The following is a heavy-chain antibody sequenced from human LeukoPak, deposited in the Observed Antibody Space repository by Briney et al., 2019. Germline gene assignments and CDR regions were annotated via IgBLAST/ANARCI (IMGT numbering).Heavy chain of an antibody. CDR3: ARGFGRWLQLEYFQH. J-gene: IGHJ1*01. Sequence: SVKVSCKASGGTFSSYAISWVRQAPGQGLEWIGRIIPIFGTANYAQKFQGRVTITTDESTSTAYMELSSLRSEDTAVYYCARGFGRWLQLEYFQHWGQGTLVTVSS. V-gene: IGHV1-69*05. CDR1: GGTFSSYA. D-gene: IGHD5-24*01. CDR2: IIPIFGTA.